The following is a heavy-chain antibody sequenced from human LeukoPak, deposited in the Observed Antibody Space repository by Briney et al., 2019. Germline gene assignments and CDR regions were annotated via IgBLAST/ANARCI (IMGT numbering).Heavy chain of an antibody. CDR3: ARRTNYLAFDY. Sequence: GGSLRLSCAASGFTFSGSWMSWVRQTPEKGLEWVANMSPDGTEKYYVDSVKGRFTISRDNAKSSLYLQMNSLRAEDTAVYYCARRTNYLAFDYWGQGTLVTVSS. V-gene: IGHV3-7*01. J-gene: IGHJ4*02. D-gene: IGHD4/OR15-4a*01. CDR2: MSPDGTEK. CDR1: GFTFSGSW.